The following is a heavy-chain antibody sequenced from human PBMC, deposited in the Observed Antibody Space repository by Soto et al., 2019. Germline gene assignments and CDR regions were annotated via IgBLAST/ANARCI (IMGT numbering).Heavy chain of an antibody. Sequence: SETLSLTCAVYGESFSGYYWTWIRQPPGTGLEWIGEINHSGSTNYNPSLKSRVTRSVDTSKNQFSLKLTSVTAADTAVYYCARDKITGLFDYWGQGTLVTSPQ. CDR1: GESFSGYY. CDR3: ARDKITGLFDY. V-gene: IGHV4-34*01. D-gene: IGHD2-8*02. CDR2: INHSGST. J-gene: IGHJ4*02.